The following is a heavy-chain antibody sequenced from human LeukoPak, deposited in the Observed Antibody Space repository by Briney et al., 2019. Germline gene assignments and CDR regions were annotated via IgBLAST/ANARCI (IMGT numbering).Heavy chain of an antibody. V-gene: IGHV3-30-3*01. J-gene: IGHJ4*02. CDR1: GFTFSSYA. CDR3: AKDQRDSSGFYYFDY. CDR2: ISYGGSNK. Sequence: GRSLRLSCAASGFTFSSYAMHWVRQAPGKGLEWVAVISYGGSNKYYADSVKGRFTISRDNSKSTLYLQMNSLRAEDTAVYYCAKDQRDSSGFYYFDYWGQGTLVTVSS. D-gene: IGHD3-22*01.